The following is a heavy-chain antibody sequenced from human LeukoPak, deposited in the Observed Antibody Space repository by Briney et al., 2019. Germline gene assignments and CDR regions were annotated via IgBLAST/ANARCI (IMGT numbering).Heavy chain of an antibody. Sequence: SETLSLTCAVYGGSFSDYYWSWVRQSPGKGLEWIGESNHSGSTKYNSSLKSRVSISVEKSKNQFSLRLSSVTVADTAVYYCARDRAGIAAAGYDYWGQGTLVTVSS. CDR2: SNHSGST. V-gene: IGHV4-34*01. CDR3: ARDRAGIAAAGYDY. D-gene: IGHD6-13*01. CDR1: GGSFSDYY. J-gene: IGHJ4*02.